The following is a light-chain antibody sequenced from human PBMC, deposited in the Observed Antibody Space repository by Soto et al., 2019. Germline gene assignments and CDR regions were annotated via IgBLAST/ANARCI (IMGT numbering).Light chain of an antibody. V-gene: IGKV3-15*01. CDR3: QHYNNWPPYT. Sequence: EVVMTQSPATLSVSSGERATLSCRARQGVRTNLAWYQQKPGQAPRLLIYSESTRAIGIPARFSGSASVTEFALTIGSLQSEDSAGYYCQHYNNWPPYTFGHGTKLEI. CDR2: SES. J-gene: IGKJ2*01. CDR1: QGVRTN.